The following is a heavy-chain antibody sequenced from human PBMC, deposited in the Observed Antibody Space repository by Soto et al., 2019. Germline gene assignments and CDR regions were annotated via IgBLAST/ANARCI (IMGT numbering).Heavy chain of an antibody. V-gene: IGHV3-66*01. CDR3: VRDRFTIFGVAENRFDT. CDR1: GFIVSNNY. J-gene: IGHJ5*02. D-gene: IGHD3-3*01. CDR2: IYSGAST. Sequence: EVQLVESGGGLVQPGGSLRLSCAASGFIVSNNYMSWIRQAPGKGLEWLSIIYSGASTYYARSVKGRFTISRDSSQNTIYLQMNSLGDDDPAVYYCVRDRFTIFGVAENRFDTCGQGTLVTVSS.